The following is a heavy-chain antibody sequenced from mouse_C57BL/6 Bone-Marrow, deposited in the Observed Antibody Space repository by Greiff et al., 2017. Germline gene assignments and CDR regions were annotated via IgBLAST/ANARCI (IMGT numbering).Heavy chain of an antibody. Sequence: QVQLQQPGAELVKPGASVKMSCKASGYTFTSYWITWVKQRHGQGLEWIGDIYPGSGSTNYNEKFKSKATLTVDPSSSTSYMQLSILTSEDSAVYYCAQIAYYYGSSYWYFDVWGTGTTVTVSS. CDR3: AQIAYYYGSSYWYFDV. V-gene: IGHV1-55*01. CDR2: IYPGSGST. J-gene: IGHJ1*03. D-gene: IGHD1-1*01. CDR1: GYTFTSYW.